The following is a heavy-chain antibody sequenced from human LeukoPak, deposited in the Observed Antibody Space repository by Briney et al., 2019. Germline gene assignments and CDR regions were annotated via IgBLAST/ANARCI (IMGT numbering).Heavy chain of an antibody. J-gene: IGHJ4*02. Sequence: SVKVSCKASGYTFTSYAITWVRQAPGQGLEWMGGLIPVFGTPNYAQRFQGRVTLTADTSTKTVYMEMTGLRSEDTAVYFCARGVVTRTAYYFDYWGQGTLVTVSS. CDR1: GYTFTSYA. V-gene: IGHV1-69*06. D-gene: IGHD1-14*01. CDR2: LIPVFGTP. CDR3: ARGVVTRTAYYFDY.